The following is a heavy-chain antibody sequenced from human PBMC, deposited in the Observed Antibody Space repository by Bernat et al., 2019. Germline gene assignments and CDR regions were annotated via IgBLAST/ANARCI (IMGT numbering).Heavy chain of an antibody. CDR2: ISYDGSNK. CDR1: GFTFSSYA. Sequence: QVLLVESGGGVVQTGRSLRLSCAASGFTFSSYAMHWVRQAPGKGLEWVAVISYDGSNKYYADSVKGRFTISRDNSKNTLYLQMNSLRAEDTAVYYCARDLGRVFDYWGQGTLVTVSS. CDR3: ARDLGRVFDY. J-gene: IGHJ4*02. V-gene: IGHV3-30-3*01.